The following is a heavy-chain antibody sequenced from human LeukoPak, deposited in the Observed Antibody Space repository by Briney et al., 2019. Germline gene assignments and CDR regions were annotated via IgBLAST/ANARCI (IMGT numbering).Heavy chain of an antibody. V-gene: IGHV3-7*01. Sequence: PGGSLRLSCAASGFTFSSYWMSWVRQAPGKGLEWVANIKQDGSEKYYVDSVKGRFTISRDNAKNSLYLQMNSLRAEDTAVYYCARGTGYYYDDAFDIWGQGTMVTVSS. CDR3: ARGTGYYYDDAFDI. CDR1: GFTFSSYW. J-gene: IGHJ3*02. D-gene: IGHD3-22*01. CDR2: IKQDGSEK.